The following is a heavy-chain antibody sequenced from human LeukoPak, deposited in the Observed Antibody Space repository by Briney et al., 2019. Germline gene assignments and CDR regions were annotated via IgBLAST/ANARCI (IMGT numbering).Heavy chain of an antibody. V-gene: IGHV3-74*01. J-gene: IGHJ5*02. Sequence: GGSLRLSCATSDFSFSSRWMHWVRQAPGKGLVWVSRIISGGSSISYADSVKGRFTISRDNSKNTLYLQMNSLRAEDTAVYYCAKEGGPGYCSSTSCYHNWFDPWGQGTLVTVSS. D-gene: IGHD2-2*01. CDR2: IISGGSSI. CDR1: DFSFSSRW. CDR3: AKEGGPGYCSSTSCYHNWFDP.